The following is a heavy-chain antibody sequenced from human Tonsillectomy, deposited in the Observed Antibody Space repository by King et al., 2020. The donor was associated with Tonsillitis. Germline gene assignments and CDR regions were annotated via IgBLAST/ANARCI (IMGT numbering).Heavy chain of an antibody. J-gene: IGHJ4*02. D-gene: IGHD3-22*01. CDR2: IYTSGST. CDR1: GDSISSYY. CDR3: AVNRDSTGYYFDY. V-gene: IGHV4-4*07. Sequence: VQLQESGPGLVKPSETLSLTCTVSGDSISSYYWSWLRQPAGKGLEWIGRIYTSGSTNYNPSLKSRVTMSVDTSKKQFSLKLSSVTAADTAVYYCAVNRDSTGYYFDYWGQGTPVTVSS.